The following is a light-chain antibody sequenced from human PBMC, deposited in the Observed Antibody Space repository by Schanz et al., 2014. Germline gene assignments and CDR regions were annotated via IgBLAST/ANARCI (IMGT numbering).Light chain of an antibody. Sequence: QSALTQPPSASGSPGQSVTISCTGTSSDIGRYNYVSWYQHHPGKAPKLILYDVDRRPSAVSDRFSGSRSGNTASLTISGLQAEDEADYYCSSYTSSSIVVFGGGTKLTVL. J-gene: IGLJ2*01. CDR1: SSDIGRYNY. CDR3: SSYTSSSIVV. CDR2: DVD. V-gene: IGLV2-14*03.